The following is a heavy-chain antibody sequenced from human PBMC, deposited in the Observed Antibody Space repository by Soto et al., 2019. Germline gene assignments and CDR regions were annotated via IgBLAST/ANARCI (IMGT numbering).Heavy chain of an antibody. D-gene: IGHD2-8*01. J-gene: IGHJ5*02. V-gene: IGHV1-18*01. Sequence: ASVKVSCKASGYTFTSYGISWVRQAPGQGLEWMGWISAYNGNTNYAQKLQGRVTMTTDTSTSTAYLQWSSLKASDTAMYYCARGRARMYGWFDPWGQGTLVTVSS. CDR1: GYTFTSYG. CDR3: ARGRARMYGWFDP. CDR2: ISAYNGNT.